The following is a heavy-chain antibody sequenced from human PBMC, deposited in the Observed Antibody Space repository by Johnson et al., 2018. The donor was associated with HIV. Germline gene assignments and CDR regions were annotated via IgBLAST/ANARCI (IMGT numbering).Heavy chain of an antibody. CDR1: GFTFSSYA. V-gene: IGHV3-30-3*01. D-gene: IGHD4-11*01. CDR2: ISYDGNNK. CDR3: ARVPVPRPTSPNYINDAFDI. J-gene: IGHJ3*02. Sequence: QEQLVESGGGVVQPGRSLRLSCAASGFTFSSYAMHWVRQAPGKGLEWVAIISYDGNNKYYADSVKGRFPISRDNSKNTLYLQMNSLRLEGTALYYCARVPVPRPTSPNYINDAFDIWGQGTLVAVSS.